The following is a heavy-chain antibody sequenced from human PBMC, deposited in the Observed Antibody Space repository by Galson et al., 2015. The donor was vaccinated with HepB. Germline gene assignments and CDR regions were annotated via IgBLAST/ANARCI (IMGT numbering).Heavy chain of an antibody. CDR3: AKDCRAVAGIEAEYYFDY. Sequence: SLRLSCAASGFTFSSYGMHWVRQAPGKGLEWVAVISYDGSNKYYADSVKGRFTISRDNSKNTLYLQMNSLRAEDTAVYYCAKDCRAVAGIEAEYYFDYWGQGTLVTVSS. D-gene: IGHD6-19*01. J-gene: IGHJ4*02. V-gene: IGHV3-30*18. CDR2: ISYDGSNK. CDR1: GFTFSSYG.